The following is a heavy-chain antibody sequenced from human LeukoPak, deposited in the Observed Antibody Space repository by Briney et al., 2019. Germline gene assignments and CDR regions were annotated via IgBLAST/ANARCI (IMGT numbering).Heavy chain of an antibody. V-gene: IGHV3-11*04. CDR2: ISNDSVDK. CDR1: GFRFSDYY. J-gene: IGHJ3*02. D-gene: IGHD3-3*01. Sequence: GGFLRLSCVVSGFRFSDYYMSWIRQAPGKGLEWVSYISNDSVDKYYVDSVRGRFTISRDNAKKSMYLQMSGLRVEDTAVYYCARRDWVSGAVRAFDIWGQGTMVTVSS. CDR3: ARRDWVSGAVRAFDI.